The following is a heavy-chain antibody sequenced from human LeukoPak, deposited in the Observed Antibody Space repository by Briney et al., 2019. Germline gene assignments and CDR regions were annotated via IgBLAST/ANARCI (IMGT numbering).Heavy chain of an antibody. CDR2: ISFDGSIQ. D-gene: IGHD3-3*01. CDR3: ARELTIFGTVIQRYDAFDI. J-gene: IGHJ3*02. Sequence: GGSLRLSCAASGFTFSSYSLHWVRQAPGKGLEWVAVISFDGSIQKYADSVRGRFTISRDNSKNTLYLQMNSLRGEDTAAYYCARELTIFGTVIQRYDAFDIWGQGTMVTVSS. V-gene: IGHV3-30-3*01. CDR1: GFTFSSYS.